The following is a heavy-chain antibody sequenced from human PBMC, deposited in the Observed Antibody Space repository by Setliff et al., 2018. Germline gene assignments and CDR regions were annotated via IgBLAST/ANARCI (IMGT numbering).Heavy chain of an antibody. CDR3: ARESYYYYMDV. V-gene: IGHV4-61*02. CDR1: GGSVGSGNFY. CDR2: IQSSGNT. Sequence: NPSETLSLTCTVSGGSVGSGNFYWSWIRQTAGKGLEWIGLIQSSGNTNYNPSLQSRVTISIDTSKNQFSLKLSSVTAADTAVYYCARESYYYYMDVWGKGTTVTVSS. J-gene: IGHJ6*03.